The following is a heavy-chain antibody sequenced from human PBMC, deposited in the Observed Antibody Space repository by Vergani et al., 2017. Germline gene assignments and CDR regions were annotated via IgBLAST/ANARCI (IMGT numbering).Heavy chain of an antibody. V-gene: IGHV3-30*03. CDR2: ISYDGSNK. Sequence: QVQLVESGGGVVQPGRSLRLSCAASGFTFSSYGMHWVRQAPGKGLEWVAVISYDGSNKYYADSVKGRFTISRDNSKNTLYLQMNSLRAEDTAVYYCARGPYGSGSYINPGFDPWGQGTLVTVSS. CDR1: GFTFSSYG. J-gene: IGHJ5*02. CDR3: ARGPYGSGSYINPGFDP. D-gene: IGHD3-10*01.